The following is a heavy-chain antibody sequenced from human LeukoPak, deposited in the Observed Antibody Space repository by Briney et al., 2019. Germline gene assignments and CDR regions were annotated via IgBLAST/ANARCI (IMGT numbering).Heavy chain of an antibody. CDR1: GGSFSGYY. CDR3: ARHGSHYDILTGYGLENWFDP. Sequence: SETLSLTCAVYGGSFSGYYWSWIRQPPGKGLEWIGEINHSGSTNYNPSLKSRVTISVETSKNQFSLKLSSVTAADTAVYYCARHGSHYDILTGYGLENWFDPWGQGTLVTVSS. CDR2: INHSGST. V-gene: IGHV4-34*01. J-gene: IGHJ5*02. D-gene: IGHD3-9*01.